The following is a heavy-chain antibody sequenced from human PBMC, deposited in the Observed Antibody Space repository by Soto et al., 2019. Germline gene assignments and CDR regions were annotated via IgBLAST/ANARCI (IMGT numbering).Heavy chain of an antibody. J-gene: IGHJ2*01. CDR1: GFSFSTYA. D-gene: IGHD2-15*01. CDR2: ISATGGST. V-gene: IGHV3-23*01. Sequence: EVQLLESGGGLVQPGGSLRLSCAASGFSFSTYAMAWVRQAPGKGLDWVSLISATGGSTYYADSMKGRFTISRDNSKNILHLQLNSLRAEDTALYYCTRDSNTADVGPRPIGYFDLWGRGTLVTVSA. CDR3: TRDSNTADVGPRPIGYFDL.